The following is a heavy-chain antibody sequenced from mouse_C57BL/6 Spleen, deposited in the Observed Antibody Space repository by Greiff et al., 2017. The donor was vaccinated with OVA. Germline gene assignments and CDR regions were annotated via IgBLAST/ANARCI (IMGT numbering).Heavy chain of an antibody. CDR2: INPNNGGT. CDR1: GYTFTDYN. V-gene: IGHV1-18*01. D-gene: IGHD1-1*01. Sequence: EVKLMESGPELVKPGASVKIPCKASGYTFTDYNMDWVKQSHGKSLEWIGDINPNNGGTIYNQKFKGKATLTVDKSSSTAYMELRSLTSEDTAVYYCARGGLLLLAGFAYWGQGTLVTVSA. J-gene: IGHJ3*01. CDR3: ARGGLLLLAGFAY.